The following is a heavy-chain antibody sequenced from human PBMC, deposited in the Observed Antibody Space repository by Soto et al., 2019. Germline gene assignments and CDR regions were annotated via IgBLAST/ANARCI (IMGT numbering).Heavy chain of an antibody. CDR1: GFSFAASS. D-gene: IGHD4-4*01. CDR3: ARVRLEYSNKPYCFNN. Sequence: GGSLRRSGVACGFSFAASSLTWLRQAQGKGLELVLFSSSKPNRTSFYIQYAESVKGRFTISRDNAKDSLYLQMKTRRAEDTDXYYCARVRLEYSNKPYCFNNWVRGTQVTVSS. CDR2: SSSKPNRTSFYI. V-gene: IGHV3-21*01. J-gene: IGHJ4*02.